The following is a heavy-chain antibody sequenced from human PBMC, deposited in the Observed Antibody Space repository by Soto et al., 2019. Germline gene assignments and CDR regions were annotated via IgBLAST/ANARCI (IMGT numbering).Heavy chain of an antibody. CDR3: ARAYSDSSGYTHGMDV. CDR1: GFTFSSYG. CDR2: IWYDGSNK. V-gene: IGHV3-33*01. D-gene: IGHD3-22*01. J-gene: IGHJ6*02. Sequence: HPGGSLRLSCAASGFTFSSYGMHWVRQAPGKGLEWVAVIWYDGSNKYYADSVKGRFTISRDNSKNTLYLQMNSLRAEDTAVYYCARAYSDSSGYTHGMDVWGQGTTVTVSS.